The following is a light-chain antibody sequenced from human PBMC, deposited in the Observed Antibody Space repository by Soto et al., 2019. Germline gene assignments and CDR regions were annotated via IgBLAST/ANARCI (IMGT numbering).Light chain of an antibody. J-gene: IGLJ1*01. CDR1: SSDVGGYNY. CDR2: DVT. CDR3: CSYAGNYTYV. V-gene: IGLV2-11*01. Sequence: QSVLTQPRSVSGSPGQSVTISCTGTSSDVGGYNYVSWYQQNPGKAPKLMIHDVTKRPSGVPDRFSGSKSGNTASLTISGLQAEDEADYYCCSYAGNYTYVFGTGTKGTVL.